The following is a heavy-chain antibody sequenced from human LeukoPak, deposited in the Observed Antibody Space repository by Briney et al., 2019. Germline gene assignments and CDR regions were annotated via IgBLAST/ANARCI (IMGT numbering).Heavy chain of an antibody. CDR3: ALGGQAWSVEYGYSLVDY. D-gene: IGHD2-15*01. CDR1: GVTLSSNY. Sequence: GGAPRLSCADSGVTLSSNYMRWGRQGPGEGGGWGSVIYRGGRTYYADYVKGRFTISRHNSKNTLYLQMNSLRAEDTAVYYCALGGQAWSVEYGYSLVDYWGQGTLVTVSS. V-gene: IGHV3-53*04. CDR2: IYRGGRT. J-gene: IGHJ4*02.